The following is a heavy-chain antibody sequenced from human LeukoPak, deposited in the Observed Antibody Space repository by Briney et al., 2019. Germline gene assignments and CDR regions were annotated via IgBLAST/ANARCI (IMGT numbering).Heavy chain of an antibody. J-gene: IGHJ4*02. CDR1: GYSFTSYW. CDR3: SRKTPITMSTDQ. Sequence: GESLKISCKGSGYSFTSYWIGWVRQMPGKGLEWMGIIYPGDSDTRYSPSFQGQVTISTDKSISTAYLQWRSLKASDTATYYLSRKTPITMSTDQWGQGTLVTGSS. CDR2: IYPGDSDT. V-gene: IGHV5-51*01. D-gene: IGHD3-22*01.